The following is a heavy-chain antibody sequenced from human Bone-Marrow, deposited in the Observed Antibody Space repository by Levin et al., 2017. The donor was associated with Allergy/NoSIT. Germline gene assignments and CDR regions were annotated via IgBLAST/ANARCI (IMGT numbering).Heavy chain of an antibody. CDR3: ASGNCVSTTCYSYYYYGMDV. CDR2: ISSSSSTI. J-gene: IGHJ6*02. D-gene: IGHD2-2*02. CDR1: GFSFSSQS. V-gene: IGHV3-48*04. Sequence: GGSLRLSCAASGFSFSSQSMNWVRQAPGKGLEWVSYISSSSSTIYYADSVKGRFTISRDNAKNSLYLQMNSLRVEDTAVYYCASGNCVSTTCYSYYYYGMDVWGQGTTVTVSS.